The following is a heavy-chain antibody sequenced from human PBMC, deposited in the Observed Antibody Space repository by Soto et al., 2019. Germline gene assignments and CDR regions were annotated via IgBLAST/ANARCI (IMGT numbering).Heavy chain of an antibody. Sequence: GGSLRLSCAASGFTFRSFWMHWVRQVPGKGLVWVSLINTDASSTRYADSVKGRFTISRDNAKNTLYLQMNSLRAEDMAVYYCARVVLVSGAMIPYYYYAMDVWGQGTKVTVSS. CDR3: ARVVLVSGAMIPYYYYAMDV. J-gene: IGHJ6*02. V-gene: IGHV3-74*01. CDR2: INTDASST. D-gene: IGHD2-2*01. CDR1: GFTFRSFW.